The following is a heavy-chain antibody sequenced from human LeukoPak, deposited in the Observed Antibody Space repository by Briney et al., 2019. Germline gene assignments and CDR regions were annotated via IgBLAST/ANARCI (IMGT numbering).Heavy chain of an antibody. CDR3: ATITQDWEKNY. V-gene: IGHV1-2*02. J-gene: IGHJ4*02. D-gene: IGHD3/OR15-3a*01. CDR1: GYTFTGYY. Sequence: ASVKVSCKASGYTFTGYYMHWVRQAPGQGLEWVGWIDPSSGGSTYAQNFQGRVTMIRDTSINTAYMELSSLRSDDTAVYYCATITQDWEKNYWGQGTLVTVSS. CDR2: IDPSSGGS.